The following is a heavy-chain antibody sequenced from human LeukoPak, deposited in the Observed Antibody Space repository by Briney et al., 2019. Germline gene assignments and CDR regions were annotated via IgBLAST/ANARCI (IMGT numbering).Heavy chain of an antibody. J-gene: IGHJ4*02. D-gene: IGHD5-12*01. CDR3: AADLNSGYSPSRLKRGY. Sequence: GGSLRLSCAASGFTFSSYSMNWVRQAPGKGLEWVSSISGSNSYIYYADSMKGRFTISRDNAKNSLYLQMNSPRAEDTAVYYCAADLNSGYSPSRLKRGYWGQGTLVTVSS. V-gene: IGHV3-21*01. CDR2: ISGSNSYI. CDR1: GFTFSSYS.